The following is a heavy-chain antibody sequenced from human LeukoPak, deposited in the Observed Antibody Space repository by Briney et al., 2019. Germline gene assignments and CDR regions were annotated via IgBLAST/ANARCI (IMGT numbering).Heavy chain of an antibody. Sequence: SETLSLTCTVSGGSISSGDYYWSWIRQPPGKGLEWIGYIYYSGSTYYNPSLESRVTISVDTSKNQFSLKLSSVTAADTAVYYCARAPVLYCSGGSCYYYYGMDVWGQGTTVTVSS. J-gene: IGHJ6*02. CDR3: ARAPVLYCSGGSCYYYYGMDV. D-gene: IGHD2-15*01. V-gene: IGHV4-30-4*01. CDR2: IYYSGST. CDR1: GGSISSGDYY.